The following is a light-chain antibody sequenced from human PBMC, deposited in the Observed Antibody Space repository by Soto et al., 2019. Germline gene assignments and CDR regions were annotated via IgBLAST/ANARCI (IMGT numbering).Light chain of an antibody. CDR1: QSISSW. CDR3: QQYNSYST. V-gene: IGKV1-5*03. Sequence: DIQMTQSPSTLSASVGDRVTITCRASQSISSWLAWYQQKPGKAPKLLIYKASNLGSGVPSRFSGSGSGTEFTLTISSLQPDDFATYYCQQYNSYSTFGQGTKVEIK. J-gene: IGKJ1*01. CDR2: KAS.